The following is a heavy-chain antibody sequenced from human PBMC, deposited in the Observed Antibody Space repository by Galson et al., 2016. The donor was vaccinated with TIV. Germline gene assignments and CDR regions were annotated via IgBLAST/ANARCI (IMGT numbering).Heavy chain of an antibody. CDR2: IKEDGSEK. D-gene: IGHD1-1*01. J-gene: IGHJ4*02. CDR3: ATNWAPDS. V-gene: IGHV3-7*01. CDR1: RFNFSDYW. Sequence: SLRLSCAVSRFNFSDYWMSWVRQAPGKGLEWVANIKEDGSEKDYVGSVEGRFAVSRDNGKNSLYLQMNSLRVEDTAVYYCATNWAPDSWGQGTLVTVSS.